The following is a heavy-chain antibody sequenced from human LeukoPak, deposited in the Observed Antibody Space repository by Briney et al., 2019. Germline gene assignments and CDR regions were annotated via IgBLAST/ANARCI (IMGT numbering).Heavy chain of an antibody. CDR1: GFIFSSYA. D-gene: IGHD6-19*01. V-gene: IGHV3-21*01. J-gene: IGHJ4*02. Sequence: GGSLRLSCAASGFIFSSYAMNWVRQAPGKGLEWVSSISSSSSYIYYADSVKGRFTISRDNAKNSLYLQMNSLRAEDTAVYYCARAGFSSGSMYYFDYWGQGTLVTVSS. CDR3: ARAGFSSGSMYYFDY. CDR2: ISSSSSYI.